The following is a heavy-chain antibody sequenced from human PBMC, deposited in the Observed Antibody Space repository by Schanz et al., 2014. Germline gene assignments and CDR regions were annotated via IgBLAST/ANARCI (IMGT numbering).Heavy chain of an antibody. CDR2: ISFDGRNT. CDR1: GFTFSDAW. J-gene: IGHJ4*02. Sequence: VQLVESGGGLVKPGGSLRLSCAASGFTFSDAWMTWVRQAPGKGLEWVGFISFDGRNTGYAHSVKGRFTISRDNAKNSLYLQMNSLTAEDTAVYYCARGVRIDYWGQGTLVTVSS. D-gene: IGHD3-3*01. V-gene: IGHV3-30*03. CDR3: ARGVRIDY.